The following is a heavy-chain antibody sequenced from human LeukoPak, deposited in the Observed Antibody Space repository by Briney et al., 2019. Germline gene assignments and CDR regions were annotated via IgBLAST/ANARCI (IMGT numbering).Heavy chain of an antibody. D-gene: IGHD3-10*01. J-gene: IGHJ6*02. CDR1: GHTFTSYY. V-gene: IGHV1-46*01. CDR3: ARGMSYGSGIEPRYYYGMDV. Sequence: RASVKVSCKASGHTFTSYYMHWVRQAPGQGLEWMGIINPSGGSTSYAQKFQGRVTMTRDTSTSTVYMELSSLRSEDTAVYYCARGMSYGSGIEPRYYYGMDVWGQGTTVTVSS. CDR2: INPSGGST.